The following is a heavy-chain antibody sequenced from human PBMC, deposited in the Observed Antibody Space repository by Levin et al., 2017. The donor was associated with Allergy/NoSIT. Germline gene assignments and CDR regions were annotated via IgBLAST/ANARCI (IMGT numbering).Heavy chain of an antibody. V-gene: IGHV4-31*11. CDR2: IYYSGST. CDR1: GASIGSGDYY. D-gene: IGHD3-10*01. CDR3: AKMIPGVDVFDI. J-gene: IGHJ3*02. Sequence: SETLSLTCAVSGASIGSGDYYWNWIRQHPGKGLEWIGYIYYSGSTYYNPSLKSRIAISQDTSENQFSLKLSSVTAADTAVYYCAKMIPGVDVFDIWGQGTMVTVSS.